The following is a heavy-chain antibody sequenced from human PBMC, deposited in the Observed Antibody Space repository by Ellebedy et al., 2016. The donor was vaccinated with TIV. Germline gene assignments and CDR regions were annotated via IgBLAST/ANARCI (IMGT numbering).Heavy chain of an antibody. CDR1: GFSLSTSGVG. J-gene: IGHJ6*02. CDR2: IDWDDDK. Sequence: SGPTLVKPTQTLTLTCTFSGFSLSTSGVGVGWIRQPPGKALEWLARIDWDDDKYYSTSLKTRLTISKDTSKNQVVLTMTNMDPVDTATYYCARSLGYYGMDVWGQGTTVTVSS. CDR3: ARSLGYYGMDV. V-gene: IGHV2-70*11.